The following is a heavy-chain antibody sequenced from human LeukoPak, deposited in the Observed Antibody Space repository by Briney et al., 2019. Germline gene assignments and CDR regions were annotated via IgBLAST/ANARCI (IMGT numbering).Heavy chain of an antibody. J-gene: IGHJ4*02. D-gene: IGHD6-19*01. CDR2: ISSSSSYI. Sequence: GGSLRLSCAASGFAFSSYSMNWVRQAPGKGLEWVSSISSSSSYIYYADSVKGRFTISRDNAKNSLYLQMNSLRAEDTAVYYCARDWDSSGPYYFDYWGQGTLVTVSS. V-gene: IGHV3-21*01. CDR1: GFAFSSYS. CDR3: ARDWDSSGPYYFDY.